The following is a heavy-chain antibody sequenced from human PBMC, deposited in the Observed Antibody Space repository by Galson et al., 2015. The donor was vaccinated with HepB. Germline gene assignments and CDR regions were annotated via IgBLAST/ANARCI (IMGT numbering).Heavy chain of an antibody. J-gene: IGHJ3*02. V-gene: IGHV5-51*03. CDR3: ASAATTYCSSTSCYSVPNAFDI. Sequence: QSGAEVKKPGESLKISCTGSGYSFTSYWIGWVRQMPGKGLEWMGIIYPGDSDTRYSPSFQGQVTISADKSISTAYLQWSSLKASDTAMYYCASAATTYCSSTSCYSVPNAFDIWGQGTMVTVSS. CDR2: IYPGDSDT. D-gene: IGHD2-2*01. CDR1: GYSFTSYW.